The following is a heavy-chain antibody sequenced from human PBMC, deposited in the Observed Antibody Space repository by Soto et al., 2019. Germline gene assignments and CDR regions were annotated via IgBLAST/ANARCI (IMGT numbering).Heavy chain of an antibody. CDR2: INHSGST. Sequence: SETLSLTCAVYGGSFSGYYWSWIRQPPGKGLEWIGEINHSGSTNYNPSLKSRVTISVDTSKNQFSLKLSSVTAADTAVYYCARSGPWRGVVVVAATTPVDYFDYWGQGTLVTVSS. J-gene: IGHJ4*02. CDR3: ARSGPWRGVVVVAATTPVDYFDY. CDR1: GGSFSGYY. D-gene: IGHD2-15*01. V-gene: IGHV4-34*01.